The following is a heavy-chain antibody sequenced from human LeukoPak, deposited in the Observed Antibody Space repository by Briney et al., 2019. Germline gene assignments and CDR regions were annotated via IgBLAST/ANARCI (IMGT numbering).Heavy chain of an antibody. D-gene: IGHD2-8*01. CDR1: GGSISSSSYY. CDR3: ARGHPGYCTNGICSVWFVY. CDR2: INHSGST. V-gene: IGHV4-39*07. Sequence: PSETLSLTCTVSGGSISSSSYYWGWIRQPPGKGLEWIGEINHSGSTNYNPSLKSRVTISVDTSKNQFSLKLSPVTAADTAVYYCARGHPGYCTNGICSVWFVYWGQGTLVTVSS. J-gene: IGHJ4*02.